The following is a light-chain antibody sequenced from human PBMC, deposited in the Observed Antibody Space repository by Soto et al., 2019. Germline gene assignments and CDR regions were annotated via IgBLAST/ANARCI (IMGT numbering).Light chain of an antibody. Sequence: QPVLTQPPSASGTPGQRVTISCSGSSSNIGSNTVNWYQQLPGTAPKLLIYSNNQRPSGVPDRFSVSKSGTSASLAISGLQSEDEADYYCAAWDDSLNGPVFGGGTKLTVL. J-gene: IGLJ2*01. CDR1: SSNIGSNT. V-gene: IGLV1-44*01. CDR3: AAWDDSLNGPV. CDR2: SNN.